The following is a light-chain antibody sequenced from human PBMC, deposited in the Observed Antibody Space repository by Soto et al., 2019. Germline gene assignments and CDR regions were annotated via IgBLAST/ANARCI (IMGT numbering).Light chain of an antibody. CDR3: QHYNSYSEA. J-gene: IGKJ1*01. CDR2: KAS. V-gene: IGKV1-5*03. CDR1: QTISSW. Sequence: DIQLTNYPSTLSGSVGDRVTITCRASQTISSWLAWYQQKPGKAPKLLIYKASTLKSGVPSRFSGSGSGTEFTLTISSLQPDDFATYYCQHYNSYSEAFGQGTKVDIK.